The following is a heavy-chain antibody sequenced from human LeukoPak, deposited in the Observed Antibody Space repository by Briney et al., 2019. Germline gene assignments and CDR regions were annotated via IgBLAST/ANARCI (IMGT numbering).Heavy chain of an antibody. CDR2: MYYSGST. CDR3: ARYSSSWYAFDI. J-gene: IGHJ3*02. CDR1: GGSISSYY. D-gene: IGHD6-13*01. V-gene: IGHV4-59*01. Sequence: SETLSLTCTVSGGSISSYYWRWTRQPPGKGLEWIGYMYYSGSTNYTPSLKSRVTISVDMSKNRFSLKLSSVTAADTAVYYCARYSSSWYAFDIWGQGTMVTVSS.